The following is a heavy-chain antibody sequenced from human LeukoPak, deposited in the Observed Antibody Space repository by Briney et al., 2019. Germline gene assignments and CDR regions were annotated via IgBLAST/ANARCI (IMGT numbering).Heavy chain of an antibody. CDR2: ISSGSSAI. J-gene: IGHJ4*02. CDR1: GFTFNTYA. D-gene: IGHD6-25*01. V-gene: IGHV3-21*01. CDR3: ARGHAAVTRHFDF. Sequence: PGGSLRLSCAASGFTFNTYAMTWVRQAPGKGLEWVSIISSGSSAIFSADARKGRFTISRDDAKNLLYLDMNSLRAEDTAVYYCARGHAAVTRHFDFWGQGTLVTVSS.